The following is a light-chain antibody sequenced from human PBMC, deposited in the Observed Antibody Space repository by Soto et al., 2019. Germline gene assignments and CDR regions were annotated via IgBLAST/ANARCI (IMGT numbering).Light chain of an antibody. CDR1: QSINIY. CDR3: QQSYGSPYT. J-gene: IGKJ2*01. Sequence: IQMTQSPSSLSASVGDSVTVTCRASQSINIYLSWYQQKPGKAPTLLLYGASSLQSGVPSRFTSGGSRIDVTITVSSLQPQDFDTYCCQQSYGSPYTFGQGTKLEIK. CDR2: GAS. V-gene: IGKV1-39*01.